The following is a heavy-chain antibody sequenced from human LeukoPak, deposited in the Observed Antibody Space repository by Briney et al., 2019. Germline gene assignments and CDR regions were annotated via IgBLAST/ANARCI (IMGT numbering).Heavy chain of an antibody. J-gene: IGHJ4*02. Sequence: GASVKVSCKASGYMFTAYGISWVRQAPGQGLEWMGWISAYNGNTTYAHKLKGRVTMPTDTATSTAYMKLRSLRSDDTAVYYCARVGRGSGSFYYFDYWGQGTLLTVSS. D-gene: IGHD1-26*01. CDR1: GYMFTAYG. CDR3: ARVGRGSGSFYYFDY. V-gene: IGHV1-18*01. CDR2: ISAYNGNT.